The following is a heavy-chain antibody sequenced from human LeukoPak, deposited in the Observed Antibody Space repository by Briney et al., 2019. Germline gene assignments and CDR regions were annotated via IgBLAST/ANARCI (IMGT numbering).Heavy chain of an antibody. Sequence: PGESLKISGKGSGYSFTSYWIGWVRQLPGKGLEWMGIIYPGDSDTRYSPSCQGPVTISADKSISTAYLQWSSLKASDTAMYYCARGKCGSYSTAFDYWGQGTLVTVSS. J-gene: IGHJ4*02. CDR2: IYPGDSDT. CDR1: GYSFTSYW. V-gene: IGHV5-51*01. CDR3: ARGKCGSYSTAFDY. D-gene: IGHD1-26*01.